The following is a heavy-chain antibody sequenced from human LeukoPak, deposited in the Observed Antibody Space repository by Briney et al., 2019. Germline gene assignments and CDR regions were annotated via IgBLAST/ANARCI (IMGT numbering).Heavy chain of an antibody. J-gene: IGHJ4*02. CDR2: IYWDDDK. CDR3: AHGRITIFGVFMYFDY. CDR1: GFSLSTSGVG. Sequence: SSPTLAKPTQTLTLTCTFSGFSLSTSGVGVGWIRQPPGKAVESLALIYWDDDKRYSPSLKSRLTITKDTSKNQVVLTMTNMDPVDTATYYCAHGRITIFGVFMYFDYWGQGTLVTVSS. D-gene: IGHD3-3*01. V-gene: IGHV2-5*02.